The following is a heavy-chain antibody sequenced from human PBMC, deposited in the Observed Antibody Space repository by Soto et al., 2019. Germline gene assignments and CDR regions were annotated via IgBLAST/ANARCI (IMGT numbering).Heavy chain of an antibody. Sequence: QVQFVQSGAEVKKPGASVKVSCKASGYTFTNYNVHWVRQAPGQGLEWLAIIYASGGRTYYAQNCQGRVTVTRDTSTSIVYLELNSLGSDGTAVYYGFRGGYHVYNKEGRYWVQGMMITVSS. CDR2: IYASGGRT. CDR1: GYTFTNYN. CDR3: FRGGYHVYNKEGRY. D-gene: IGHD5-12*01. V-gene: IGHV1-46*01. J-gene: IGHJ4*02.